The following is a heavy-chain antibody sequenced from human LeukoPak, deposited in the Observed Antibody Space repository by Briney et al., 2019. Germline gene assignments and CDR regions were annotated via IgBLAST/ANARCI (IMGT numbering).Heavy chain of an antibody. J-gene: IGHJ4*02. V-gene: IGHV1-24*01. CDR3: ARDGPDSYYYDSSGYPDY. Sequence: ASVKVSCKVSGYTLTELSMHWVRQAPGKGLEWMGGFDPEDGETIYAQKFQGRVTITADKSTSTAYMELSSLRSEGTAVYYCARDGPDSYYYDSSGYPDYWGQGTLVTVSS. D-gene: IGHD3-22*01. CDR1: GYTLTELS. CDR2: FDPEDGET.